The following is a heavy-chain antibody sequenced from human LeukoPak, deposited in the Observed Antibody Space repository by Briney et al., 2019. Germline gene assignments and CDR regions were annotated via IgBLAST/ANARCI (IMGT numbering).Heavy chain of an antibody. J-gene: IGHJ4*02. CDR3: ARAPLVGYSGYRYFGY. Sequence: PSETLSLTCTVSGGSISSYYWSWIRQPPGKGLEWIGYIYYSGSTNYNPSLKSRVTISVDTSKNQFSLKLSSVTAADTAVYYCARAPLVGYSGYRYFGYWGQGTLVTVSS. V-gene: IGHV4-59*01. D-gene: IGHD5-12*01. CDR2: IYYSGST. CDR1: GGSISSYY.